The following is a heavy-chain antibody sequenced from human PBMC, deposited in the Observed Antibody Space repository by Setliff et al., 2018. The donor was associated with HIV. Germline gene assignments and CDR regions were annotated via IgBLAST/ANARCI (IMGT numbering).Heavy chain of an antibody. Sequence: SETLSLTCAVYGGSFSGYYWSWIRQPPGKGLEWIGEINHSGSTNYNPSLKSRVTISVDTSKNQCSLKLTSVTAADTAVYYCVRDNSYYYGSGGHHFYGVDVWGQGATVTVSS. CDR3: VRDNSYYYGSGGHHFYGVDV. J-gene: IGHJ6*02. CDR2: INHSGST. CDR1: GGSFSGYY. V-gene: IGHV4-34*01. D-gene: IGHD3-10*01.